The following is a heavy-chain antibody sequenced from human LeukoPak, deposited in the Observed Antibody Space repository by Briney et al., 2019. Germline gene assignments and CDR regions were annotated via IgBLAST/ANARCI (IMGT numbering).Heavy chain of an antibody. CDR2: IYTSGST. CDR1: GGSISTYY. V-gene: IGHV4-4*07. CDR3: ARVGTVSSYYYYMDV. D-gene: IGHD1-14*01. Sequence: SETLSFTCTVSGGSISTYYWSWIRQPAGKGLEWIGRIYTSGSTNYNPSLKSRVTISVDTSKNQFSLKLSSVTAADTAVYYCARVGTVSSYYYYMDVWGKGTTVTISS. J-gene: IGHJ6*03.